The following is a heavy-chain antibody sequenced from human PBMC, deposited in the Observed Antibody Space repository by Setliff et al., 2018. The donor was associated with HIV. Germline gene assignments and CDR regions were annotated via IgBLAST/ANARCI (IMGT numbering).Heavy chain of an antibody. D-gene: IGHD6-19*01. V-gene: IGHV1-69*05. Sequence: SVKVSCKASGGSFSSYAISWVRQAPGQGLGWMGGIIPIFGTAKYAQTFQGRVSIARDTSASAAYRELSSLRSEDTAVYYCARVQTMAVAGTQYYYMDVWGKGTTVTVSS. J-gene: IGHJ6*03. CDR3: ARVQTMAVAGTQYYYMDV. CDR2: IIPIFGTA. CDR1: GGSFSSYA.